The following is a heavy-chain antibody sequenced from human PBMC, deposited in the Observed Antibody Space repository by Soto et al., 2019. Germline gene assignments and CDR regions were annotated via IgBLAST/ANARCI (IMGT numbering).Heavy chain of an antibody. CDR2: INHSGST. V-gene: IGHV4-34*01. Sequence: SETLSLTCAVYGGSFSGYYWSWIRQPPGKGLEWIGEINHSGSTNYNPSLKSRVTISVDTSKNQFSLKLSSVTAADTAVYYCARARTWNKIYFDYWGQGTLVTVSS. CDR1: GGSFSGYY. D-gene: IGHD1-1*01. CDR3: ARARTWNKIYFDY. J-gene: IGHJ4*02.